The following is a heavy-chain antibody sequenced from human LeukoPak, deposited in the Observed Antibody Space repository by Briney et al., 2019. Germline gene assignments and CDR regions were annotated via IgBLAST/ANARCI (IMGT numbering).Heavy chain of an antibody. J-gene: IGHJ4*02. Sequence: SETLSLTCAVSGYSISSGYYWGWIRQPPGKGLEWIGSVYHSGSTYYNSSLKSRVTTSVDTSKNQFSLKLSSVTAADTAVYYCARLSAYYYALDYWGQGTLVTVSS. V-gene: IGHV4-38-2*01. CDR3: ARLSAYYYALDY. CDR1: GYSISSGYY. CDR2: VYHSGST. D-gene: IGHD3-22*01.